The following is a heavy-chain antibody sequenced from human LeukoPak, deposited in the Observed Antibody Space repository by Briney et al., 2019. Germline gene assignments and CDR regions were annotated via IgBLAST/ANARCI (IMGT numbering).Heavy chain of an antibody. Sequence: GGSLRLSCAASGFTFSSYWMSWVRQAPGKGLEWVANIKQDGSNKYYADSVKGRFTISRDNSKNTLYLQMNSLRAEDTAVYYCARDGLLWFGDSRTDFWGQGTLVTVSS. CDR1: GFTFSSYW. D-gene: IGHD3-10*01. CDR2: IKQDGSNK. V-gene: IGHV3-7*01. J-gene: IGHJ4*02. CDR3: ARDGLLWFGDSRTDF.